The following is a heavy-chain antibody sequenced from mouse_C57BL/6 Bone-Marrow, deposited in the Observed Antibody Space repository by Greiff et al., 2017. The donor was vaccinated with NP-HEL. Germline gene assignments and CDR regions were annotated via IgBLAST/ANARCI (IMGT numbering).Heavy chain of an antibody. CDR3: ARRYYGSSYAWFAY. V-gene: IGHV5-9*01. Sequence: EVMLVESGGGLVKPGGSLKLSCAASGFTFSSYTMSWVRQTPEKRLEWVATISGGGGNTYYPDSVKGRFTISRDNAKNTLYLQMSSLRSEDTALYYCARRYYGSSYAWFAYWGQGTLVTVSA. CDR2: ISGGGGNT. J-gene: IGHJ3*01. D-gene: IGHD1-1*01. CDR1: GFTFSSYT.